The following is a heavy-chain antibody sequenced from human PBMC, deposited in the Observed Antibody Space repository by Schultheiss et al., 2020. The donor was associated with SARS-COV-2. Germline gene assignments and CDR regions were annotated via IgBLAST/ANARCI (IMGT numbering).Heavy chain of an antibody. CDR2: ISSSSSTI. CDR1: GFTFSSYS. V-gene: IGHV3-48*01. J-gene: IGHJ4*02. Sequence: GGSLRLSCAASGFTFSSYSMNWVRQAPGKGLEWVSSISSSSSTIYYADSVKGRFTISRDNAKNTLYLQMGSLRAEDMAVYYCARGRGYCSSTSCYSDYWGQGTLVTAPQ. D-gene: IGHD2-2*01. CDR3: ARGRGYCSSTSCYSDY.